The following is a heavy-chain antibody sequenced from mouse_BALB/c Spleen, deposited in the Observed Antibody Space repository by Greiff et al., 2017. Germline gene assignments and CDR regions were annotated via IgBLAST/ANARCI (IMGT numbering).Heavy chain of an antibody. CDR2: ISYDGSN. V-gene: IGHV3-6*02. CDR1: GYSITSGYY. J-gene: IGHJ1*01. CDR3: ARVGYWYFDV. Sequence: EVKVEESGPGLVKPSQSLSLTCSVTGYSITSGYYWNWIRQFPGNKLEWMGYISYDGSNNYNPSLKNRISITRDTSKNQFFLKLNSVTTEDTATYYCARVGYWYFDVWGAGTTVTVSS.